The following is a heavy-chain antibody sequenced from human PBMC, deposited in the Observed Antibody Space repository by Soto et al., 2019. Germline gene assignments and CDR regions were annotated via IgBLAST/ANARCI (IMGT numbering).Heavy chain of an antibody. CDR1: GYTFTSYA. Sequence: QVQLVQSGAEVMRPGASVKVSCKASGYTFTSYAVHWVRQAPGQGLEWMGWINAANGNTEYFERFRGRGTITSHISPSTFHTELTGPTSAYPSVYSCARMCMSAGWIDTWGQGTLVTVSS. CDR3: ARMCMSAGWIDT. V-gene: IGHV1-3*01. J-gene: IGHJ5*02. CDR2: INAANGNT.